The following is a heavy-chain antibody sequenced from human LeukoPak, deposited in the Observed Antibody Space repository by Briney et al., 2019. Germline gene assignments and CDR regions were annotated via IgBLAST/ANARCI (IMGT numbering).Heavy chain of an antibody. CDR2: IYYSGST. CDR3: ARTMVWGGRIAAAGD. J-gene: IGHJ4*02. V-gene: IGHV4-59*01. CDR1: GGSISSYY. Sequence: PSETLSLTCTVSGGSISSYYWSWIRQPPGKGLEWIGYIYYSGSTNYNPSLKSRVTISVDTSKNQFSLKLSSVTAADTAVYYCARTMVWGGRIAAAGDWGQGTLVTVSS. D-gene: IGHD6-13*01.